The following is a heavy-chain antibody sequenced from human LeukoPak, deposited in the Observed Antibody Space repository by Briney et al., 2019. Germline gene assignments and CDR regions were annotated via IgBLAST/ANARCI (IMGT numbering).Heavy chain of an antibody. CDR1: GGSISSSNW. V-gene: IGHV4-4*02. J-gene: IGHJ6*03. Sequence: PSETLSLTCAVSGGSISSSNWWSWVRQPPGKGLEWIGEIYHSGSTNYNPSLKSRVTISVDKSKNQFSLKLSSVTAADTAVYYCAGGGCSGGSCYYYYYMDVWGKGTTGTVSS. CDR2: IYHSGST. D-gene: IGHD2-15*01. CDR3: AGGGCSGGSCYYYYYMDV.